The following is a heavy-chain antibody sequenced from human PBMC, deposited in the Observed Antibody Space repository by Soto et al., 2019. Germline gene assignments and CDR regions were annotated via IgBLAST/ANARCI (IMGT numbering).Heavy chain of an antibody. CDR2: INPSGGST. CDR3: ARYDYNGYYFDY. V-gene: IGHV1-46*01. Sequence: GAGVKVSCKASGYTFSTYYMHGVRQAPGQGYEWMGIINPSGGSTTYAQKFQGRVTMTRDTSTTTVYMELSSLKSEDTAVYYCARYDYNGYYFDYWGQGTLVTVSS. D-gene: IGHD4-4*01. CDR1: GYTFSTYY. J-gene: IGHJ4*02.